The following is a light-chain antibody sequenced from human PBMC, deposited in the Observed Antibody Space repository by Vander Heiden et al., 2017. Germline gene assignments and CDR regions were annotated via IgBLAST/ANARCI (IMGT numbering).Light chain of an antibody. CDR3: KQSYSRPPT. CDR2: WVS. CDR1: QSVLYSYNNTNY. Sequence: DIVMTQSPDSLAVSLGERATINCKSSQSVLYSYNNTNYLAWYQQRPGQPPRWLIYWVSTRESGVPDRFSGSGSATDFTLTISSVEAEDVAVYYCKQSYSRPPTFGQGTKVEI. V-gene: IGKV4-1*01. J-gene: IGKJ4*01.